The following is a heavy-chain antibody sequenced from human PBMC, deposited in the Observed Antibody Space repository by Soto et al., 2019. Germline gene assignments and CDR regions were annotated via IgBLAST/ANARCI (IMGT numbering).Heavy chain of an antibody. Sequence: GGSLRLSCAASGFTFSSYAMSWVRQAPGKGLEWVSAISGSGGSTYYEDSVKGRFTISRDNSKNTLYLQMNSLRAEDTAVYYCAKAVYYGSGSTDYWGQGTLVTVSS. CDR1: GFTFSSYA. CDR2: ISGSGGST. J-gene: IGHJ4*02. D-gene: IGHD3-10*01. CDR3: AKAVYYGSGSTDY. V-gene: IGHV3-23*01.